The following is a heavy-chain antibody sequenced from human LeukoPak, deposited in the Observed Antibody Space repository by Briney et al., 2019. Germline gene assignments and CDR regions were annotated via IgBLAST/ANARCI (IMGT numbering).Heavy chain of an antibody. V-gene: IGHV1-69*06. D-gene: IGHD3-10*01. J-gene: IGHJ4*02. CDR3: AREKEGLLTFDY. CDR2: IIPIFGTA. CDR1: GGTLSSYA. Sequence: SVKVSCKASGGTLSSYAISWVRQAPGQGLEWMGGIIPIFGTANYAQKFQGRVTITADKSTSTAYMELSSLRSEDTAVYYCAREKEGLLTFDYWGQGTLVTVSS.